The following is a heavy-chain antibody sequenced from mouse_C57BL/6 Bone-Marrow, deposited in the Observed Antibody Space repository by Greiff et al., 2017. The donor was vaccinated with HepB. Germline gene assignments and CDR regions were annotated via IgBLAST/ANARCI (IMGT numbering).Heavy chain of an antibody. J-gene: IGHJ1*03. Sequence: VQLQQSGAELVRPGTSVKMSCKASGYTFTNYWIGWAKQRPGHGLEWIGDIYPGGGYTNYNEKFKGKATLTADKSSSTAYMQFSSLTSKDSAIYYCARYQLLYWYFDVWGTGTTVTVSS. CDR1: GYTFTNYW. V-gene: IGHV1-63*01. CDR2: IYPGGGYT. D-gene: IGHD2-1*01. CDR3: ARYQLLYWYFDV.